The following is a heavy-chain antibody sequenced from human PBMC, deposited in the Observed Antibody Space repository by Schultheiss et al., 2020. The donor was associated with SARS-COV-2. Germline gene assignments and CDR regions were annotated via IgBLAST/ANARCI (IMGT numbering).Heavy chain of an antibody. Sequence: SETLSLTCTVSGGSISSGSYYWSWIRQPAGKGLEWMGYIYHSGSIYYNPSLKSRVTISVDTSKNQFSLKLSSVTAADTAVYYCARGAHGYYYGMDVWGQGTTVTVSS. CDR1: GGSISSGSYY. CDR2: IYHSGSI. J-gene: IGHJ6*02. CDR3: ARGAHGYYYGMDV. V-gene: IGHV4-61*10.